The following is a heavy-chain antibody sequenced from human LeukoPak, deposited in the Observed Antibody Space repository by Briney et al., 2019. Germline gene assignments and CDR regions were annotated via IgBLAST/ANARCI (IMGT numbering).Heavy chain of an antibody. CDR1: GFTLNTYS. Sequence: GGSLRLSCAASGFTLNTYSMSRVRQAPGKGLEWVSSISSTGSDMYYVDSVKGRFTISRDNAKNSLFLQVNSLRAEDTAVYYCARIALYDDTAFYSGYYYYYYPMDVWGQGTTVTVSS. CDR2: ISSTGSDM. CDR3: ARIALYDDTAFYSGYYYYYYPMDV. J-gene: IGHJ6*02. D-gene: IGHD3-9*01. V-gene: IGHV3-21*01.